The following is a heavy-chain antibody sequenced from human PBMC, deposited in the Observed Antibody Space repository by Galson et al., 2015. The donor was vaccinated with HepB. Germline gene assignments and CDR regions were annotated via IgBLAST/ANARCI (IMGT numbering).Heavy chain of an antibody. J-gene: IGHJ4*02. CDR1: GFTFSIYS. CDR3: ARETGFYPDY. Sequence: SLRLSCAASGFTFSIYSMNWVRQAPGKGLEWVTYISSSSSGRYYADSVKGRLTISRDNAKNSLYLQMDSLGDEDTAVYYCARETGFYPDYWGQGTLVTVSS. CDR2: ISSSSSGR. D-gene: IGHD3-9*01. V-gene: IGHV3-48*02.